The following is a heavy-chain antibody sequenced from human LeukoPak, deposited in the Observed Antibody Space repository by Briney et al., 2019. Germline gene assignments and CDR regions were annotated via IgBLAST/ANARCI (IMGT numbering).Heavy chain of an antibody. J-gene: IGHJ6*02. V-gene: IGHV4-34*01. CDR1: GGSFSGYY. D-gene: IGHD2-2*02. Sequence: SETLSLTCAVYGGSFSGYYWSWIRQPPGKGLEWIGEINNSGSTNYNPSLKSRVTISVDTSKNQFSLKLSSVTAADTAVYYCARDAVVVPAAIPDGAGYYYYGMDVWGQGTTVTVSS. CDR2: INNSGST. CDR3: ARDAVVVPAAIPDGAGYYYYGMDV.